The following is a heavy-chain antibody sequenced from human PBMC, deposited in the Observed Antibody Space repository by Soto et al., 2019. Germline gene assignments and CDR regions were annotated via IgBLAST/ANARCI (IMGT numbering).Heavy chain of an antibody. CDR2: IYWDDDK. Sequence: ESGPTLVKPTQTLTLTCTFSGFSLSTTGVGVGWIRQPPGKALEWLALIYWDDDKRYSPSLKSRLTITKDTSKNQVVLTMTYMDPVDTATYYCVQSRCGGDCLQSYSSHSYYGLDVWGQGTTVTVSS. CDR3: VQSRCGGDCLQSYSSHSYYGLDV. V-gene: IGHV2-5*02. CDR1: GFSLSTTGVG. J-gene: IGHJ6*02. D-gene: IGHD2-21*01.